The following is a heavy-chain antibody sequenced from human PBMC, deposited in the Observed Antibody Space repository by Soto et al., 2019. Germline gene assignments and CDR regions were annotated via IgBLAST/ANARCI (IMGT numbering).Heavy chain of an antibody. V-gene: IGHV1-24*01. CDR2: IDVDSGNT. Sequence: ASVKDSCKVSGYTLTELSMHWVRQAPGKGLEWMGGIDVDSGNTNYAQKFQERVTMTRDMSTSTAYMELRSLRSDDTAVYYCARGGLGGSWSSEAFDIWGQGTMVTVSS. D-gene: IGHD2-15*01. J-gene: IGHJ3*02. CDR3: ARGGLGGSWSSEAFDI. CDR1: GYTLTELS.